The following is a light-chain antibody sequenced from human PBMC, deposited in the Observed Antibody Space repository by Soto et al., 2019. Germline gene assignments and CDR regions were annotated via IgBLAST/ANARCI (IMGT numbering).Light chain of an antibody. V-gene: IGLV2-23*02. J-gene: IGLJ2*01. CDR2: EDN. CDR3: CSYAGSSNFHVL. Sequence: QSALTQPASVSGSPGQSITISCTGTSSDVGSYNLVSWYQQHPGKAPKLMIYEDNKRPSGVSNRFSGSKSGNTASLTISGLQAEDEADYYCCSYAGSSNFHVLFGGGPKLTVL. CDR1: SSDVGSYNL.